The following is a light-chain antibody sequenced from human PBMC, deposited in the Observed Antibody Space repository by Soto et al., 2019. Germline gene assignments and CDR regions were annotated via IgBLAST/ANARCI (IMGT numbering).Light chain of an antibody. CDR2: GAS. CDR3: QQRSNWPPWT. V-gene: IGKV3D-20*02. CDR1: QSVSSTD. J-gene: IGKJ1*01. Sequence: ELVLPQSPGTLSLFQGDRATLSCRASQSVSSTDFAWYRQKPGQPPSLLIYGASNRATGVPDRFSGSGSGPAFTLTISRLEPADFAVYYCQQRSNWPPWTFGQGTKVEIK.